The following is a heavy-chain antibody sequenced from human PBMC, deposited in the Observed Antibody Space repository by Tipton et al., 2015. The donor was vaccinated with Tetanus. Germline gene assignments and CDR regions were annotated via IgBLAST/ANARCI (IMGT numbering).Heavy chain of an antibody. CDR1: GGSINSGGYF. V-gene: IGHV4-31*03. CDR2: IYYSGDT. CDR3: ARDPWLDY. Sequence: TLSLTCSVSGGSINSGGYFWNWIRQQPGKGPEWIGYIYYSGDTFYNPSLKSRVTISVDTSKNQFSLNLRSVTAADTAVYYCARDPWLDYWGQGTLVTVSS. J-gene: IGHJ4*02.